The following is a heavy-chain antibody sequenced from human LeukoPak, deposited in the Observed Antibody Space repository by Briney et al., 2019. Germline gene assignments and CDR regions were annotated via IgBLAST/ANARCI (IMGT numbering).Heavy chain of an antibody. CDR1: GYTFTSYS. CDR2: INPSVGSA. V-gene: IGHV1-46*01. D-gene: IGHD1-26*01. Sequence: ASVKVSCKASGYTFTSYSMHWVRQAPGQGLEWMGIINPSVGSASYAQNFQGRVTMTRDTSTSTVYIDLYSRRSDDTAVYYCARYSGSLGLDYWGQGTLVTVSS. CDR3: ARYSGSLGLDY. J-gene: IGHJ4*02.